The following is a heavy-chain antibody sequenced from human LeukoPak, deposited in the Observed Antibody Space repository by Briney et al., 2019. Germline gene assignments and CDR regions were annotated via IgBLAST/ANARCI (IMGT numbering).Heavy chain of an antibody. V-gene: IGHV4-34*01. D-gene: IGHD2-21*01. Sequence: SETLSLTCAVYGGSFSGYYWSWIRQPPGKGLEWIGEINHSGSTNYNPSLKSRVTISVDTSNKQFSLKLSSVTAADTAVYYCARDSPSYGMDVWGQGTTVTVSS. J-gene: IGHJ6*02. CDR1: GGSFSGYY. CDR2: INHSGST. CDR3: ARDSPSYGMDV.